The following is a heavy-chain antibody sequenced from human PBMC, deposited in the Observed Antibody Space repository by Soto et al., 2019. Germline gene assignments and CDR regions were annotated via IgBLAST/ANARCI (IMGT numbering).Heavy chain of an antibody. V-gene: IGHV3-30-3*01. J-gene: IGHJ2*01. CDR3: ARAYYYDSSGYYWYFDL. Sequence: QVQLVESGGGVVQPGRSLRLSCAASGFTFSSYAMHWVHQAPGKGLEWVAVISYDGSNKYYADSVKGRFTISRDNSKNTLYLQMNSLRAEDTGVYYCARAYYYDSSGYYWYFDLWGRGTLVTVSS. D-gene: IGHD3-22*01. CDR1: GFTFSSYA. CDR2: ISYDGSNK.